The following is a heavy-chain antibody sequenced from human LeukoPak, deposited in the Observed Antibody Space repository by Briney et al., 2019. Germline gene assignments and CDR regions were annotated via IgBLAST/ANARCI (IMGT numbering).Heavy chain of an antibody. CDR2: INQDGSEK. J-gene: IGHJ4*02. V-gene: IGHV3-7*01. Sequence: GGSLGLSCAASGFRFTSYWMSWARQAPGKGLEWVANINQDGSEKYYGDSVKGRFTISRDNAKNSLYLQMSSLRAEDTAVYFCARDGHPFDSWGQGTLVTVSS. CDR3: ARDGHPFDS. CDR1: GFRFTSYW.